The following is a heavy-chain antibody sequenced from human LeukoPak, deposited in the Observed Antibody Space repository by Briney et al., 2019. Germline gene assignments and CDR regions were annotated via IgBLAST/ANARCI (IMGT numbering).Heavy chain of an antibody. Sequence: XXXXGSAMHWVRQXSGXGLEWVGRIRSKANSYATAYAASVKGRFTISRDDSKNTAYLQMNSLKTEDTAVYYCTTTSPTFDYWGQGTLVTVSS. CDR3: TTTSPTFDY. V-gene: IGHV3-73*01. J-gene: IGHJ4*02. CDR2: IRSKANSYAT. CDR1: XXXXGSA.